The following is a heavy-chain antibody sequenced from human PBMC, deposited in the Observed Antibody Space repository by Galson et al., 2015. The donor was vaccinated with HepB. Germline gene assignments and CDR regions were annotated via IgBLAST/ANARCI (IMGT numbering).Heavy chain of an antibody. V-gene: IGHV4-4*07. Sequence: ETLSLTCTVSGGSISSYYWSWIRQPAGKGLEWIGRIYTSGSTNYNPSLKSRVTMSGDTSKNQLSLKLNSVTAADTAVYYCARSCGGDCYSTGNNWLDPWGQGTLVTVSS. D-gene: IGHD2-21*02. CDR2: IYTSGST. J-gene: IGHJ5*02. CDR3: ARSCGGDCYSTGNNWLDP. CDR1: GGSISSYY.